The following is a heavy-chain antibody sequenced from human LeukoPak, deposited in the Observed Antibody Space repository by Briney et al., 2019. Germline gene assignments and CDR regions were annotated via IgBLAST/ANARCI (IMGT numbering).Heavy chain of an antibody. CDR2: TYIDGST. V-gene: IGHV3-53*01. CDR3: ARDGGSSTKEPTGGYYYYGMDV. CDR1: GFTVSRNY. Sequence: PWGSLRLSCAASGFTVSRNYMSWVRQAPGKGLEWVSLTYIDGSTSYTESVKGRFTISRDNSKNTLSLQLNSLRAEDTAVYYCARDGGSSTKEPTGGYYYYGMDVWGQGTTVTVFS. D-gene: IGHD1-1*01. J-gene: IGHJ6*02.